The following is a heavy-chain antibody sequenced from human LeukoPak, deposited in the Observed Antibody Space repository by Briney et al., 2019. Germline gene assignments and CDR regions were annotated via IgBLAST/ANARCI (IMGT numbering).Heavy chain of an antibody. D-gene: IGHD3-22*01. CDR2: ISGSGGST. CDR3: ATAFYFDSSGPYWYFDL. Sequence: SGGSLRLSCAASGFTFTTYAMNWVRQAPGKGLEWVSVISGSGGSTYYADSVKGRFTISRDNSKNTLYLEVNSLRAEGTAVYYCATAFYFDSSGPYWYFDLWGRGTLVTVSS. V-gene: IGHV3-23*01. CDR1: GFTFTTYA. J-gene: IGHJ2*01.